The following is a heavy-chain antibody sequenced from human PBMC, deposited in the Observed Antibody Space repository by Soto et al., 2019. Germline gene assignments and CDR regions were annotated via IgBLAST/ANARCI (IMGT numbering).Heavy chain of an antibody. J-gene: IGHJ6*02. D-gene: IGHD1-26*01. CDR1: GFTFSSYG. CDR3: AKGGAGLYYYSYGMDF. V-gene: IGHV3-30*18. Sequence: QVQLVESGGGVVQPGRSLRLSCAASGFTFSSYGMHWVRQAPGKGLEWVAVISYDGSNKYYADSVKGRFTISRDNSKNTLYLQMNSLRAEDTAVYYCAKGGAGLYYYSYGMDFWGQGTTLTVSS. CDR2: ISYDGSNK.